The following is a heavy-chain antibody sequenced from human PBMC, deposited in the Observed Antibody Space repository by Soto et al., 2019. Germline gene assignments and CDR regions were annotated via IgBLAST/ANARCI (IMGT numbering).Heavy chain of an antibody. CDR2: ISNDGFNK. J-gene: IGHJ4*02. CDR1: RFTFSSYA. CDR3: ASSGY. Sequence: QVQLVESGGGVVQPGRSLRLSCTASRFTFSSYAFHWVRQAPGKGLEWLALISNDGFNKFYADSVKGRFTISRDNSKNTLYLQMNSLRPEDTAVYYCASSGYWGQGTLVTVSS. V-gene: IGHV3-30-3*01. D-gene: IGHD6-25*01.